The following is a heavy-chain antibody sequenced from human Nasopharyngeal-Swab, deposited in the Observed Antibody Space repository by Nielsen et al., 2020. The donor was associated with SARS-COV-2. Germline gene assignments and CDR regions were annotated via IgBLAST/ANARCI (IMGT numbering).Heavy chain of an antibody. D-gene: IGHD3-10*01. Sequence: SVKVSCKASGGTFSSYAISWVRQAPGQGLEWMGGIIPIFGTANYAQKFQGRVTITADESTSTAYMELSSLRSEDTAVYYCARDHYYGSGRNWYFDLWGRGTLVTVSS. V-gene: IGHV1-69*13. CDR1: GGTFSSYA. CDR2: IIPIFGTA. CDR3: ARDHYYGSGRNWYFDL. J-gene: IGHJ2*01.